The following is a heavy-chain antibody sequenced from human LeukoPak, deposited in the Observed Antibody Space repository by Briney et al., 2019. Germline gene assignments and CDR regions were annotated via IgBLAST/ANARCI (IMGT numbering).Heavy chain of an antibody. V-gene: IGHV4-59*08. D-gene: IGHD6-19*01. CDR2: IYGSGST. Sequence: SETLSLTCTVSGDSLSAYYWSWIRQPPGKGLEWIGYIYGSGSTHYDPSFRSRATISEDTSKNQFSLQLTSVTAADTAVYYCARNVGWYSHDTWGQGTLVTVSS. CDR1: GDSLSAYY. J-gene: IGHJ5*02. CDR3: ARNVGWYSHDT.